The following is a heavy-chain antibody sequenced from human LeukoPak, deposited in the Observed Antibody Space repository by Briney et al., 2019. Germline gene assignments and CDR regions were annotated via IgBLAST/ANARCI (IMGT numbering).Heavy chain of an antibody. V-gene: IGHV3-30*18. CDR1: GFTFSSYG. CDR2: ISYEGRKK. D-gene: IGHD2-2*01. CDR3: AKAAYDCSSTSCYGPGGFDP. J-gene: IGHJ5*02. Sequence: GRALRLSCAACGFTFSSYGMHGVRQAPGKGLEGVAVISYEGRKKYYADSVKGRFTISRDNSKNTLYLQMNSLRAEDTAVYYCAKAAYDCSSTSCYGPGGFDPWGQGTLVTVSS.